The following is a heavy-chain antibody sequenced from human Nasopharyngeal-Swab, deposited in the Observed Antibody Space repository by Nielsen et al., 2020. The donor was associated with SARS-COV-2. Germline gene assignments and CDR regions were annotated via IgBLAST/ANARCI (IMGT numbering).Heavy chain of an antibody. Sequence: SLKISCAASGFTFNDYSMHWVRQAPGKGLEWVSLISSDGGSTYYADSVKGRFTISRDTSNNSLYLQMNSLRTEDTALYYCARDIVAATILVYYGMDVWGQGTTVTVSS. D-gene: IGHD6-25*01. CDR1: GFTFNDYS. J-gene: IGHJ6*02. CDR3: ARDIVAATILVYYGMDV. V-gene: IGHV3-43*01. CDR2: ISSDGGST.